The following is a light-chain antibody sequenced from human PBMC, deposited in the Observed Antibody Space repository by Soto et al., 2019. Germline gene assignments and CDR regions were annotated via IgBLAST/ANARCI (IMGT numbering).Light chain of an antibody. J-gene: IGKJ2*01. CDR1: HNIVTY. Sequence: DIHMDQSPPSLSASVGDRVTITCLASHNIVTYLNWYQQKAGKAPSLLIYEASHLQSGVPFRFFGSGSGTEFTLTIDHLQHEDSATYYCQQSHSTPPTFGPGTKLEIK. V-gene: IGKV1-39*01. CDR3: QQSHSTPPT. CDR2: EAS.